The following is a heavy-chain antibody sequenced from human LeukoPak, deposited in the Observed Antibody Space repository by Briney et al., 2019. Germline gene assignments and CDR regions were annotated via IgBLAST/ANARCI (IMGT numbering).Heavy chain of an antibody. D-gene: IGHD2-2*01. J-gene: IGHJ6*03. CDR3: ATLGGYCSSTSCYYRGYYYYMDV. CDR1: GFIFSSYS. CDR2: ISSRSTYI. Sequence: GGSLRLSCAASGFIFSSYSMNWVRQAPGKGLEWVSSISSRSTYIYHADSVKGRFTISRDNAKNSLYLQMNSLRAEDTALYYCATLGGYCSSTSCYYRGYYYYMDVWGKGTTVTISS. V-gene: IGHV3-21*04.